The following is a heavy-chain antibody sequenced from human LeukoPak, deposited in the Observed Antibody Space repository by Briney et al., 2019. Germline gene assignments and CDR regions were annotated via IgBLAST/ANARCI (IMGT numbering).Heavy chain of an antibody. CDR2: ISSSSSYI. V-gene: IGHV3-21*01. D-gene: IGHD3-9*01. J-gene: IGHJ2*01. CDR3: ARDKGNYDILTGYIWYFDL. Sequence: GGSLRLSCAAPGFTFSSYSMTSVPQAPAKVLERDSSISSSSSYIYYADSVKGRFTISRDNAKNSLYLQMNSLRAEDTAVYYCARDKGNYDILTGYIWYFDLWGRGTLVTVSS. CDR1: GFTFSSYS.